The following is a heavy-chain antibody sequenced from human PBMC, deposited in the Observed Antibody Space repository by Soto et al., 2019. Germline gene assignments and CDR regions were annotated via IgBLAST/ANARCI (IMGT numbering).Heavy chain of an antibody. V-gene: IGHV4-59*13. CDR3: ARAPSFEFHNWFDP. Sequence: PSETLSLTCTVTGGSISTYYWSWIRQPPGKGLEGIGHIYYTGNTNYNPSLKSRVTISVDTSTNRFSLRLRSVSAADTAVYYCARAPSFEFHNWFDPWGQGTLVTVSS. J-gene: IGHJ5*02. D-gene: IGHD3-10*01. CDR2: IYYTGNT. CDR1: GGSISTYY.